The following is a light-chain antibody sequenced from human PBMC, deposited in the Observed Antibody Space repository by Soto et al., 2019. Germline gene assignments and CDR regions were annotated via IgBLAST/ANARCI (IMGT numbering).Light chain of an antibody. V-gene: IGKV3-20*01. CDR1: QSVSSGY. J-gene: IGKJ5*01. CDR3: QQYGGSPAIT. Sequence: EIVVTQSPGSLSLYPWERATLSCMASQSVSSGYVAWYQQKPGQSPRLLMYGAGNRASGIPDRFRGSGSGTDFTLTISRLEPEDFAVYYCQQYGGSPAITVGQGTRLEI. CDR2: GAG.